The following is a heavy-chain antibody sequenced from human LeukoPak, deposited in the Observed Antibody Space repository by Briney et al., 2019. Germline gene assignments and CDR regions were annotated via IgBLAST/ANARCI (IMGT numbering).Heavy chain of an antibody. J-gene: IGHJ4*02. CDR2: INSDESST. CDR1: GFTFSSYW. V-gene: IGHV3-74*01. CDR3: AKESRYYDYVWGSPFDY. Sequence: GGSLRLSCAASGFTFSSYWMHWVRQPPGKGLVWVSRINSDESSTNYADSVKGRFTISRDNSKNTLYLQMNSLRAEDTAVYYCAKESRYYDYVWGSPFDYWGQGTLVTVSS. D-gene: IGHD3-16*01.